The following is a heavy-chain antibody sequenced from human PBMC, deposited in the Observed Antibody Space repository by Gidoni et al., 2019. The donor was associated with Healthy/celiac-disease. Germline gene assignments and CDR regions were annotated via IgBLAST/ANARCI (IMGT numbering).Heavy chain of an antibody. D-gene: IGHD3-10*01. V-gene: IGHV3-48*01. CDR2: ISSSSSTI. CDR3: ARDRGGKALGMDV. CDR1: GFTFSSYS. J-gene: IGHJ6*04. Sequence: EVQLVESGGGLVQPGGSLRLSCAASGFTFSSYSMNWVRQAPGKGLEWVSYISSSSSTIYYADSVKGRFTISRDNAKNSLYLQMNSLRAEDTAVYYCARDRGGKALGMDVWGKGTTVTVSS.